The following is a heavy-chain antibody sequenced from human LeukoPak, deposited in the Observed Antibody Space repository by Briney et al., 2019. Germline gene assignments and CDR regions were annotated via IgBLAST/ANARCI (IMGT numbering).Heavy chain of an antibody. CDR2: IKQDGSEK. V-gene: IGHV3-7*03. CDR1: GFTFSSYW. D-gene: IGHD3-22*01. J-gene: IGHJ4*02. Sequence: AGGSLRLSCAASGFTFSSYWMNWVRQAPGRGPEWVAHIKQDGSEKYYLDSVKGRFTISRDNAKNSLYLQMSSLRAEDTAMYYCARLFYDSSGHFDYWGQGTLVTVSS. CDR3: ARLFYDSSGHFDY.